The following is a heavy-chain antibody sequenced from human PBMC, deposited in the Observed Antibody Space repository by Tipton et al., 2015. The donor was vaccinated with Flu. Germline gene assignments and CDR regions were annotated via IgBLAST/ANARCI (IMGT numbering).Heavy chain of an antibody. V-gene: IGHV4-59*11. CDR2: IYYTGNT. J-gene: IGHJ4*02. Sequence: TLSLTCAVSVDSIRSHYWNWIRQPPGKGLEWIGHIYYTGNTNYNPSLESRVTISLDTSKSHFSLKLTSVTAADTATYYCARGQNYYDSGTFSYYIDYWGQGILGTVSS. CDR3: ARGQNYYDSGTFSYYIDY. D-gene: IGHD3-10*01. CDR1: VDSIRSHY.